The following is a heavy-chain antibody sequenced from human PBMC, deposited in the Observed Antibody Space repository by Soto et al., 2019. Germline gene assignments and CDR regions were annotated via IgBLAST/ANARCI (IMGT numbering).Heavy chain of an antibody. D-gene: IGHD3-9*01. V-gene: IGHV1-8*01. CDR2: MNPNSGNT. CDR1: GYTFTSYD. J-gene: IGHJ6*03. Sequence: ASVKVSCKASGYTFTSYDINWVRQATGQGLEWMGWMNPNSGNTGYAQKFQGRVTMTRNTSISTAYMELSSLRSEDTAVYYCARALAYDILTGTNYYYMDVWGKGTTVTVSS. CDR3: ARALAYDILTGTNYYYMDV.